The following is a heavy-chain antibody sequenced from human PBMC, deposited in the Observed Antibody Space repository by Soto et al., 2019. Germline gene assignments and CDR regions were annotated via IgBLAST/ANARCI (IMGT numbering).Heavy chain of an antibody. D-gene: IGHD3-22*01. Sequence: ASVKVSCKASGYTFTIYYMHWVVQSPLRGLDWMGIINPSGGSTSYAQKFQGRVTMTRDTSTSTVYMELSSLRSEDTAVYYCARVYYYDSSGSDPGDYWGQGTLVTVSS. CDR3: ARVYYYDSSGSDPGDY. J-gene: IGHJ4*02. V-gene: IGHV1-46*01. CDR2: INPSGGST. CDR1: GYTFTIYY.